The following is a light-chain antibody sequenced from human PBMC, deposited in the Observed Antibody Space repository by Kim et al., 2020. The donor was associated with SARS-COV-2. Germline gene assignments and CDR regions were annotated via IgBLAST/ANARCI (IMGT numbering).Light chain of an antibody. Sequence: YPGERAYLYCQGKQSISITYLVWYQQKPGQAPRLLNYGTFSRAPGIPDRFIGRGSGTDFTLTISRLGPEDFAVDFWQEEGGSPPYTFGKGTRLEIK. CDR2: GTF. CDR3: QEEGGSPPYT. J-gene: IGKJ2*01. V-gene: IGKV3-20*01. CDR1: QSISITY.